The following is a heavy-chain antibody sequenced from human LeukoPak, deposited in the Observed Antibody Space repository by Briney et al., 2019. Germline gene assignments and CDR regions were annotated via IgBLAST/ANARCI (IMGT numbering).Heavy chain of an antibody. D-gene: IGHD2-15*01. CDR3: ARGGAPLFYYYRDV. V-gene: IGHV1-2*02. CDR2: MNPNSAGT. CDR1: GYTCTDYF. Sequence: ASVKVSCKASGYTCTDYFIHWGRQAPGQGLEWMGWMNPNSAGTNYAQKFQGSVTMTRDTSISTAYMEVSRLKSDDTAVYYCARGGAPLFYYYRDVWGKGTTVTVSS. J-gene: IGHJ6*03.